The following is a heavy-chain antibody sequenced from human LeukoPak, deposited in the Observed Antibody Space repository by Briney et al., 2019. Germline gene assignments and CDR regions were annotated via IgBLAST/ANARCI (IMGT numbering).Heavy chain of an antibody. V-gene: IGHV4-34*01. CDR3: ARDGYYDYVGGSYRYEYSFDY. CDR2: INHSGST. J-gene: IGHJ4*02. Sequence: PSETLSLTCAVYGGSFSGYYWSWIRQPPGKGLEWIGEINHSGSTNYNPTLKSRVTISVDTSKNQFSLKLSSVTAADTAVYYCARDGYYDYVGGSYRYEYSFDYWGQGTLVTVSS. CDR1: GGSFSGYY. D-gene: IGHD3-16*02.